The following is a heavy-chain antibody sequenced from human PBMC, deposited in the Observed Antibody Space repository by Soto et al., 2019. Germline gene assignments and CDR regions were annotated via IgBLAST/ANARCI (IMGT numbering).Heavy chain of an antibody. CDR3: ARIWSLAYDSSGYP. J-gene: IGHJ5*02. CDR1: GFTFDDYG. V-gene: IGHV3-20*04. Sequence: GGSLRLSCVASGFTFDDYGMTWVRQAPGKGLEWVSGINWNGGTIHYADSVKGRFTISRDNAKNSLFLQMNSLRAEDTAVYYCARIWSLAYDSSGYPWGQGTLVTVSS. D-gene: IGHD3-22*01. CDR2: INWNGGTI.